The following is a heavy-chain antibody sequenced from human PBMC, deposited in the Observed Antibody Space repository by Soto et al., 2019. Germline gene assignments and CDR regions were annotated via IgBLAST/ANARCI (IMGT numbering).Heavy chain of an antibody. J-gene: IGHJ6*01. D-gene: IGHD2-15*01. CDR2: IYYSGST. CDR1: VVSISSGDYY. CDR3: YRVGLGYKNGMEG. Sequence: SETLSLTCTFSVVSISSGDYYWSWIRQPPWKGLEWIGYIYYSGSTYYNPSLKSRATISVDTSKNQFSLKLSSVTAADTAVYYCYRVGLGYKNGMEGWGQGTTVIVSS. V-gene: IGHV4-30-4*01.